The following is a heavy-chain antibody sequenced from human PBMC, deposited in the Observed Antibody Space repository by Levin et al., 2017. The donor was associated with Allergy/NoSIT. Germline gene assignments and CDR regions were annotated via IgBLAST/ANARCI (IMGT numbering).Heavy chain of an antibody. V-gene: IGHV4-31*03. CDR2: IYYSGST. D-gene: IGHD2-2*03. Sequence: SLRLSCTVSGGSISGGGYHWTWIRQHPEKGLEWIGYIYYSGSTFYNPSLKSRLMISVDTSKNQFSLNVSSVTAADTAVYYCAREDGSTFDFWGQGALVTVAS. CDR1: GGSISGGGYH. J-gene: IGHJ4*02. CDR3: AREDGSTFDF.